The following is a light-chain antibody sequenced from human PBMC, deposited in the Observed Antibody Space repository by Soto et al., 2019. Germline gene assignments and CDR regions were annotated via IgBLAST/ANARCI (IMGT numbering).Light chain of an antibody. Sequence: EIVVTQSPGTVSVSPGEGATLSCRASQSVGINLAWYQQKPGQAPRVVVYGASTRATGIPARFSGSGSGTDFTLTISRLEPEDFGMYYCQHYGASRWTFGQGTKVDIK. V-gene: IGKV3-20*01. CDR2: GAS. J-gene: IGKJ1*01. CDR3: QHYGASRWT. CDR1: QSVGIN.